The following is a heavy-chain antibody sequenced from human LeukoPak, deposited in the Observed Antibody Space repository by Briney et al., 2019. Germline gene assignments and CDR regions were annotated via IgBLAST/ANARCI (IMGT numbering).Heavy chain of an antibody. J-gene: IGHJ4*02. D-gene: IGHD3-10*01. V-gene: IGHV3-23*01. Sequence: GGSLRLSCAASGFSFSSYGMSWVREAPGEGLEWVSAIGGCEGSTYYADSVKGRFTISRYNSKNKLYVQMTSLRAEATAVYSCAKGHCYGSGSLDYWGQGTLVTVSS. CDR3: AKGHCYGSGSLDY. CDR2: IGGCEGST. CDR1: GFSFSSYG.